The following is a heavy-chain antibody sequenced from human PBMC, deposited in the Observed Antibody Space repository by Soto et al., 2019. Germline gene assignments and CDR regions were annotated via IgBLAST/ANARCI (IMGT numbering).Heavy chain of an antibody. V-gene: IGHV4-31*03. D-gene: IGHD3-22*01. CDR3: ARACDDRSVYYWACDT. J-gene: IGHJ3*02. CDR2: IYYSGST. Sequence: QVQLQESGPGLVKPSQTLSLTCTVSGGSISSGGYYWSWIRQHPGKGLEWIGYIYYSGSTSYNPSLKSRVDISVDTSKNQFPLKLSSGTGDETAVYHCARACDDRSVYYWACDTGGQGTVVTVSS. CDR1: GGSISSGGYY.